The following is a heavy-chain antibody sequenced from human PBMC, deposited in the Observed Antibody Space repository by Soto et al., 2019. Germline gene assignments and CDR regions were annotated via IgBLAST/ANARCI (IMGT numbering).Heavy chain of an antibody. J-gene: IGHJ4*02. D-gene: IGHD6-19*01. CDR2: ISGSGGST. CDR1: GFTFSSYA. V-gene: IGHV3-23*01. Sequence: EGSLRISCAASGFTFSSYAMSLVRQAPGKGLEWVSAISGSGGSTYYADSVKVRFTIARDNSKNTLYLQMNSLRVEDTAVYYCAKDATTPFSGWSFDEWGQGKLVTVS. CDR3: AKDATTPFSGWSFDE.